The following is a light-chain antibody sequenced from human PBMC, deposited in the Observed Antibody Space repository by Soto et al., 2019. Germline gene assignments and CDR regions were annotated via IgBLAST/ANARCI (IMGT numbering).Light chain of an antibody. J-gene: IGKJ5*01. V-gene: IGKV3-20*01. Sequence: EIVLTQSPGTLSLSPRERATLSCRASQSVSSSYLAWYQQKPGQAPRLLIYDASGRATGIPDRFSGSGSGTDFTLTISRLEPEDFAVYYCQQYGSSPPVTFGQGTRLEIK. CDR3: QQYGSSPPVT. CDR2: DAS. CDR1: QSVSSSY.